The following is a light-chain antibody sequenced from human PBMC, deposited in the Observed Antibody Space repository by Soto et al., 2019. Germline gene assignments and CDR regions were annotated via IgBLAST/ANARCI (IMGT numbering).Light chain of an antibody. CDR1: LSLPSRS. CDR2: AAS. V-gene: IGKV3-20*01. Sequence: ELVLTQSPGTLSLYPGDRATLYCRASLSLPSRSLAWYQQRPGQAPRVLISAASTRAADIPDRFSGSGSGTDFTLTINRLEPEDFAVYYCQQYDYSPRTFGQGTKVDIK. CDR3: QQYDYSPRT. J-gene: IGKJ1*01.